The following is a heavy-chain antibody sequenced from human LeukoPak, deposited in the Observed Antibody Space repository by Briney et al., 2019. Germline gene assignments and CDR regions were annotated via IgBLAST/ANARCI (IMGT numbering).Heavy chain of an antibody. D-gene: IGHD3-22*01. V-gene: IGHV4-39*07. Sequence: SETLSLTCTVSGGSISSSSYYWGWLRQPPGKGREGFGSIYYSGSTYYNPSLKSRVTISVDTSKNQFSLRLSSVTAADTAVYYCARVNYYDSSGTDYWGQGTLVTVSS. J-gene: IGHJ4*02. CDR3: ARVNYYDSSGTDY. CDR1: GGSISSSSYY. CDR2: IYYSGST.